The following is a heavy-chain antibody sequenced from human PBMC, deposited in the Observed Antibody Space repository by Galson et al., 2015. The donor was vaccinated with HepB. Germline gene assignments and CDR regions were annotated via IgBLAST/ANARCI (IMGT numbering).Heavy chain of an antibody. V-gene: IGHV3-53*01. D-gene: IGHD2-2*02. CDR2: IYGGGTT. CDR3: ARGGRYNAFNI. Sequence: SLRLSCAASGLTVNSNYMSWVRQAPGKGLEWVSVIYGGGTTYYTDSVKGRFTISRDSSKNTLYLQMNSLRAEDTAVYYCARGGRYNAFNIWGQGTMVTVSS. J-gene: IGHJ3*02. CDR1: GLTVNSNY.